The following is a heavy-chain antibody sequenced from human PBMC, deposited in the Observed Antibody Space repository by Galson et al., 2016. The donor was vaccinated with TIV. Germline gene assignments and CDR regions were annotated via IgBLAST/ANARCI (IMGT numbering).Heavy chain of an antibody. D-gene: IGHD3-3*01. V-gene: IGHV3-7*01. CDR3: ARLLEWTHEAFDT. J-gene: IGHJ3*02. CDR1: GFTFGNYW. CDR2: IDKDGNEK. Sequence: SLRLSCAASGFTFGNYWMSWVRQAPGKGLEWVANIDKDGNEKYYVDSVKGRFTISRDNAKNTLYVQMNSLRAEDMAIFYCARLLEWTHEAFDTWGQGTMVTVSA.